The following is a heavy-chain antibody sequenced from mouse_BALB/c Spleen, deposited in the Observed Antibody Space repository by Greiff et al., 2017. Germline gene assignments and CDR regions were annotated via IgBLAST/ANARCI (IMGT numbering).Heavy chain of an antibody. J-gene: IGHJ4*01. Sequence: EVKLVESGGGLVQPGGSRKLSCAASGFTFSSFGMHWVRQAPEKGLEWVAYISSGSSTIYYADTVKGRFTISRDNPKNTLFLQMTSLRSEDTAMYYCARPGYAMDYWGQGTSVTVSS. V-gene: IGHV5-17*02. CDR1: GFTFSSFG. CDR2: ISSGSSTI. CDR3: ARPGYAMDY.